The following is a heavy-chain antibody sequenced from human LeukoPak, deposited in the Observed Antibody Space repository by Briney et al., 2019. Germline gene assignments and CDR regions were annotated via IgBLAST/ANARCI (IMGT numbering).Heavy chain of an antibody. Sequence: GGSLRLSCAASGFTFGNYWMSWVRQAPGKGLEWVAVISYDGSNKYYADSVKGRFTISRDNSKNTLYLQMNSLRAEDTAVYYCAKGNYYDSSGYCDYWGQGTLVTVSS. J-gene: IGHJ4*02. CDR3: AKGNYYDSSGYCDY. CDR1: GFTFGNYW. D-gene: IGHD3-22*01. V-gene: IGHV3-30*18. CDR2: ISYDGSNK.